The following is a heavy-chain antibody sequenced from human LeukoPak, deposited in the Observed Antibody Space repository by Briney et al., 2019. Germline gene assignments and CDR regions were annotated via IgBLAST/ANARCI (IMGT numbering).Heavy chain of an antibody. CDR2: INHSGST. J-gene: IGHJ4*02. V-gene: IGHV4-34*01. CDR3: ARGSYYDSSGYYYVWGHPYYFDY. CDR1: GGSFSGYY. Sequence: SETLSLTCAVYGGSFSGYYWSWIRQPPGKGLEWIGEINHSGSTNYNPSLKSRVTISVETSKNQFSLKLSSVTAADTAVYYCARGSYYDSSGYYYVWGHPYYFDYWGQGTLVTVSS. D-gene: IGHD3-22*01.